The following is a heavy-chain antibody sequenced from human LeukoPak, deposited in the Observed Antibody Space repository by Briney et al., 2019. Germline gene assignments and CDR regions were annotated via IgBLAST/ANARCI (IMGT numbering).Heavy chain of an antibody. CDR3: ARDGGLYCGGDCHPLDY. CDR2: INWNGGST. Sequence: GGSLRLSCAASGFTFDDYGMSWVRQAPGKGLEWVSGINWNGGSTGYADSVKGRFTISRDNAKNSLYLQMNSLRAEDTAVYYCARDGGLYCGGDCHPLDYWGQGTLVTVSS. D-gene: IGHD2-21*02. V-gene: IGHV3-20*04. CDR1: GFTFDDYG. J-gene: IGHJ4*02.